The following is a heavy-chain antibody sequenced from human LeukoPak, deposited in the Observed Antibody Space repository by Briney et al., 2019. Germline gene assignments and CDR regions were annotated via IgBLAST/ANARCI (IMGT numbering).Heavy chain of an antibody. D-gene: IGHD3-22*01. CDR3: ARQRGYHYDSTTNRFSDL. CDR1: GXSISSSSYY. CDR2: IYYSGIT. Sequence: PSETLSLTCTVSGXSISSSSYYWGWIRQPPGKGLELIRSIYYSGITYYNPSLKRRVTISVDTSKNQFSLKLNSVTASDTAVYYCARQRGYHYDSTTNRFSDLWGQGTRVTVSP. J-gene: IGHJ5*02. V-gene: IGHV4-39*01.